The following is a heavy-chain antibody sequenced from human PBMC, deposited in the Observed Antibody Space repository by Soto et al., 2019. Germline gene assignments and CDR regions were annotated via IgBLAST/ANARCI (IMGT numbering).Heavy chain of an antibody. V-gene: IGHV3-30-3*01. CDR3: ARDMYSSDYFVKWFEP. Sequence: QVRLVESGGGVVQPGRSLRLSCTASGFSFSSYAMYWFRPPPGKGLEWVAVISHDGINKQYADSVKGRVTVSRDNSNHSLDLQLNSLRGEDTAMYYCARDMYSSDYFVKWFEPWGQGTLVTVSS. CDR1: GFSFSSYA. J-gene: IGHJ5*02. CDR2: ISHDGINK. D-gene: IGHD6-19*01.